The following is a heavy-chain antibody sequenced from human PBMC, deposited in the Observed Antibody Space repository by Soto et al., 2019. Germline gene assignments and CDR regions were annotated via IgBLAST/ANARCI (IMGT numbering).Heavy chain of an antibody. D-gene: IGHD3-22*01. J-gene: IGHJ4*02. V-gene: IGHV4-30-4*01. CDR3: ARDYYDSSGWTPQFDY. Sequence: SETLSLTCTVSGGSISSGDYYWSWIRQPPGKGLEWIGYIYYSGSTYYNPSLKSRVTISVDTSKNQSSLKLSSVTAADTAVYYCARDYYDSSGWTPQFDYWGQGTLVTVSS. CDR1: GGSISSGDYY. CDR2: IYYSGST.